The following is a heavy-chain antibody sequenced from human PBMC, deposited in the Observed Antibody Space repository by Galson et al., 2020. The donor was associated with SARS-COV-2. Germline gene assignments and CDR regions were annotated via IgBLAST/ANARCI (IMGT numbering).Heavy chain of an antibody. J-gene: IGHJ5*02. CDR3: AHRRAWFGSYWFDP. V-gene: IGHV2-5*02. D-gene: IGHD3-10*01. CDR1: GFPLSTRGVG. Sequence: KMSGPTLVKPTQTLTLTCTFSGFPLSTRGVGVGWTRQPPGKALEWLAPIYSDDDKPYSPSLKSRLTITKDTSKNQVVLTMTNMDPVDTATYYCAHRRAWFGSYWFDPWGQGTLVTVSS. CDR2: IYSDDDK.